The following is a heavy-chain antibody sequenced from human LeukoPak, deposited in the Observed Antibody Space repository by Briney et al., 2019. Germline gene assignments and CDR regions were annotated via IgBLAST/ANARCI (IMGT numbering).Heavy chain of an antibody. CDR3: AKDRPNYYGSNGHYYKLNGDC. CDR1: EFTFSSYA. Sequence: GGSLRLSCAASEFTFSSYAMSWVRQAPGKGLEWVSSITSSGAATYYADSVKGRFTISRDNSDNTLYLRMNSLRAEDTAVYYCAKDRPNYYGSNGHYYKLNGDCWGQGTLVTVSS. D-gene: IGHD3-22*01. J-gene: IGHJ4*02. V-gene: IGHV3-23*01. CDR2: ITSSGAAT.